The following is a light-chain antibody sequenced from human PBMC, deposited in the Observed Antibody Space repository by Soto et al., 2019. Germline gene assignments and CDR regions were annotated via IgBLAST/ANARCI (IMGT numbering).Light chain of an antibody. CDR1: QSITSNF. Sequence: EIVLTQSPGTLSLSPGERATLSCRASQSITSNFLAWYQQKPGQAPRLLIYATSSRATGIPDRFSGSGSGTDFTLTISRLEPEDFAVYYCQQYRSSPRTFGPGTKVEIK. CDR3: QQYRSSPRT. V-gene: IGKV3-20*01. CDR2: ATS. J-gene: IGKJ1*01.